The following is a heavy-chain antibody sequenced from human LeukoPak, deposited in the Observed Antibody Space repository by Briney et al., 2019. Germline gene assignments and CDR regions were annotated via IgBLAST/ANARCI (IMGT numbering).Heavy chain of an antibody. CDR1: GFTLSSYA. CDR3: AKLDSSGWSRPFDY. D-gene: IGHD6-19*01. CDR2: MSHDGSNK. Sequence: GRSLSLSCAVSGFTLSSYAMDWVRQAPGKGLGWVEVMSHDGSNKYYGASVKGRFTISRDNSKNTLYLQMNSLRAEDTTVYYCAKLDSSGWSRPFDYWGQGTLVTVSS. J-gene: IGHJ4*02. V-gene: IGHV3-30*18.